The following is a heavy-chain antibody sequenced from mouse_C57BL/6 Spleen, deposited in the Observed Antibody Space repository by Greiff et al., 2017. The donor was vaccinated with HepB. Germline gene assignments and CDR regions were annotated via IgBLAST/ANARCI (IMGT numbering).Heavy chain of an antibody. CDR1: GYAFSSYW. D-gene: IGHD1-1*01. CDR3: ARSYYYGSSYPYAMDY. J-gene: IGHJ4*01. CDR2: IYPGDGDT. V-gene: IGHV1-80*01. Sequence: VKLQESGAELVKPGASVKISCKASGYAFSSYWMNWVKQRPGKGLEWIGQIYPGDGDTNYNGKFKGKATLTADKSSSTAYMQLSSLTSEDSAVYFCARSYYYGSSYPYAMDYWGQGTSVTVSS.